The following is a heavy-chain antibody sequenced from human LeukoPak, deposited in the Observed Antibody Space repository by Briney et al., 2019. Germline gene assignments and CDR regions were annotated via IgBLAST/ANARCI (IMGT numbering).Heavy chain of an antibody. J-gene: IGHJ4*02. Sequence: GRSLRLPCAASGFTFSSYGMHWVRQAPGKGLEWVAVMWYDGSNKYYADSVKGRFTISRDNSKNTLYLQMNSLRAEDTAVYYCARAKDGYFDYWGQGTLVTVSS. D-gene: IGHD5-24*01. CDR1: GFTFSSYG. V-gene: IGHV3-33*01. CDR3: ARAKDGYFDY. CDR2: MWYDGSNK.